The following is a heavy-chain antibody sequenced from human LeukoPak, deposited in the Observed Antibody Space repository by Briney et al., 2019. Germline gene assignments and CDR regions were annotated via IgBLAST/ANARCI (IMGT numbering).Heavy chain of an antibody. CDR1: GGSISSFY. Sequence: PSETLSLTCNVSGGSISSFYLSWIRQPPGKGLEWIGYIYTSGTTKYNPSLKSRLTMSVDTSNSQFLLKLSSVTAADTAVYYCASHGDFWDGRSWFDPWGQGTLVTVSS. D-gene: IGHD3-3*01. J-gene: IGHJ5*02. V-gene: IGHV4-4*09. CDR3: ASHGDFWDGRSWFDP. CDR2: IYTSGTT.